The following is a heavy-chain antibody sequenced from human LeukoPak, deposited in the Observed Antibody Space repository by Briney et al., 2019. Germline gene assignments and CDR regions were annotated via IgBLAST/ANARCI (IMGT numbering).Heavy chain of an antibody. Sequence: GGSLRLSCEASGFTFRDYWMTWVRQAPGKGLEWVANVRQDGTEKFYVDSVKGRFTISRDNGKNSLYLQMNSLRIEDTAIYYCARAGGTSWADYWGQGTLVTVSS. D-gene: IGHD6-13*01. J-gene: IGHJ4*02. CDR1: GFTFRDYW. V-gene: IGHV3-7*01. CDR2: VRQDGTEK. CDR3: ARAGGTSWADY.